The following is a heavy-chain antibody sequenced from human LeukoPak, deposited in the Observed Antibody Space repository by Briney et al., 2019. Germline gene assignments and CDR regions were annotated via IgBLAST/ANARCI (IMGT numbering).Heavy chain of an antibody. D-gene: IGHD6-6*01. CDR2: IYYSGST. CDR1: GGSISSSSYY. CDR3: AREISSITARSIFGKNYDYFYYMDV. Sequence: SETLSLTCTVSGGSISSSSYYWGWIRQPPGKGLEWIGYIYYSGSTNYNPSLKSRVTISVDTSRNQFSLKLTSVTAADTAVYFCAREISSITARSIFGKNYDYFYYMDVWGKGTTVIVSS. V-gene: IGHV4-61*01. J-gene: IGHJ6*03.